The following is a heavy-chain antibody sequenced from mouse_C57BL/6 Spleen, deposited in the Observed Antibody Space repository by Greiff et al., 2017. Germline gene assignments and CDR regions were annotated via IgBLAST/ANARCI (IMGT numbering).Heavy chain of an antibody. V-gene: IGHV1-80*01. CDR2: IYPGDGDT. J-gene: IGHJ2*01. D-gene: IGHD1-1*01. CDR1: GYAFSSYW. CDR3: ARGITTVVAGDY. Sequence: VQLQQSGAELVKPGASVKISCKASGYAFSSYWMNWVKQRPGKGLEWIGQIYPGDGDTNYNGKFKGKATLTADKSSSTAYMQLSSLTSEDSAVYFCARGITTVVAGDYWGQGTTLTVSS.